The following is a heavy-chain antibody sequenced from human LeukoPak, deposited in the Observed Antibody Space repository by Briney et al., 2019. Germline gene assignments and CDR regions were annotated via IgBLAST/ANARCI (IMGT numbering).Heavy chain of an antibody. CDR1: GVSINDYY. CDR3: ARIRCGHSGSVCYNH. V-gene: IGHV4-34*01. J-gene: IGHJ1*01. Sequence: PSETLSLTCGVFGVSINDYYWSWIRQSPGKGLQWIGEISHTEGTRYNPSLESRVTMSVGTSENQLSLKLIFVTAADTAVYYCARIRCGHSGSVCYNHWGLGTLVTVSS. CDR2: ISHTEGT. D-gene: IGHD3-9*01.